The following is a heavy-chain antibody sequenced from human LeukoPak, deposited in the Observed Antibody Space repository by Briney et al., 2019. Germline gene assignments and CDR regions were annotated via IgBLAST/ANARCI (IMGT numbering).Heavy chain of an antibody. CDR1: GFTFSSHA. J-gene: IGHJ4*02. CDR2: ISGSGGST. D-gene: IGHD3-10*01. CDR3: AKDALLLWFGTAFFDY. V-gene: IGHV3-23*01. Sequence: PGGSLRLSCAASGFTFSSHAMSWVRQAPGKGVEWVSAISGSGGSTYYADSVKGRFTISRDNYKNTLYLQMNRQRAEDTAVYYCAKDALLLWFGTAFFDYWGQGTLVTVSS.